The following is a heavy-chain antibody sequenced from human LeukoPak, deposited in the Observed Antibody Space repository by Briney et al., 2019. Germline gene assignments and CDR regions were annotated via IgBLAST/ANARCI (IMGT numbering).Heavy chain of an antibody. J-gene: IGHJ4*02. CDR2: ISAYNGNT. CDR3: ARSRPPLAAAPHDY. CDR1: GYTFTSYA. V-gene: IGHV1-18*01. D-gene: IGHD6-13*01. Sequence: ASVKVSCKASGYTFTSYAMNWVRQAPGQGLEWMGWISAYNGNTNYAQKLQGRVTMTTDTSTSTAYMELRSLRSDDTAVYYCARSRPPLAAAPHDYWGQGTLVTVSS.